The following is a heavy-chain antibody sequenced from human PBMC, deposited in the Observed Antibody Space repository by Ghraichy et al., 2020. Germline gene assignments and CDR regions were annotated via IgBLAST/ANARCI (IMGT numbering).Heavy chain of an antibody. J-gene: IGHJ3*01. CDR3: ARDLKYLSYSSSSGCGL. CDR1: GYTFTSYY. CDR2: INPSGGST. Sequence: ASVKVSCKASGYTFTSYYMHWVRQAPGQGLEWMGIINPSGGSTSYAQKFQGRVTMTRDTSTSTVYMELSSLRSEDTAVYYCARDLKYLSYSSSSGCGLWGQGTMVTVSS. D-gene: IGHD6-6*01. V-gene: IGHV1-46*01.